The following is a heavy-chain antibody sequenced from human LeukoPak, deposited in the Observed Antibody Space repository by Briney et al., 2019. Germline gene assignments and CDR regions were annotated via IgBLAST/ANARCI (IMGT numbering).Heavy chain of an antibody. D-gene: IGHD2-15*01. J-gene: IGHJ4*02. CDR2: IYPGDSDT. CDR1: GYSFTSYW. Sequence: GESLEISCKGSGYSFTSYWIGWVRQMPGKGLEWMGIIYPGDSDTRYSPSFQGQVTISADKSISTAYLQWSSLKASDTAMYYCARLRRCSGGSCYPDYWGQGTLVTVSS. CDR3: ARLRRCSGGSCYPDY. V-gene: IGHV5-51*01.